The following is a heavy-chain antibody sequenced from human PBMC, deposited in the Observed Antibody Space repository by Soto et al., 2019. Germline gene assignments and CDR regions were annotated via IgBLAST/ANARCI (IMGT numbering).Heavy chain of an antibody. CDR2: IKDGGST. J-gene: IGHJ4*02. CDR1: GGSFTGYY. D-gene: IGHD2-15*01. CDR3: ARGQEGVVATH. V-gene: IGHV4-34*01. Sequence: QVQLQQWGAGLLKPSETLSLTCAVNGGSFTGYYWSWVRQPPGKGLEWIGEIKDGGSTNYSPSLRSRFTISADTSKRQLSLKVTSVTAADTAVYYCARGQEGVVATHWDQGSLVTVSS.